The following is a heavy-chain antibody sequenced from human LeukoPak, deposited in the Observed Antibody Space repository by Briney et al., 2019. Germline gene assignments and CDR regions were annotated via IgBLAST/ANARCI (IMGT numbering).Heavy chain of an antibody. CDR3: ARDDSGSYNY. CDR1: GFTFSSYG. D-gene: IGHD1-26*01. J-gene: IGHJ4*02. CDR2: IWYDGSNK. V-gene: IGHV3-33*01. Sequence: GGSLGLSCAASGFTFSSYGMHWVRRAPGKGLEWVAVIWYDGSNKYYADSVKGRFTISRDNSKNTLYLQMNSLRAEDTAVYYCARDDSGSYNYWGQGTLVTVSS.